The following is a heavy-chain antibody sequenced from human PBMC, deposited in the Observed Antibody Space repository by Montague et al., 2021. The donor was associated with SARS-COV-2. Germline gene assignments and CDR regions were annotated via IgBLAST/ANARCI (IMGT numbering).Heavy chain of an antibody. D-gene: IGHD3-10*01. Sequence: SETLSLTCAVYGGSFSGYYWSWIRQPPGKGLEWIGEINHSGSTNYNPSLKSRVTISVDTSKNQFSLKLSSVTAADTAVYYCARGRRILLWFGELLSGGDYYGMEVWGQGTTVTVSS. CDR3: ARGRRILLWFGELLSGGDYYGMEV. V-gene: IGHV4-34*01. J-gene: IGHJ6*02. CDR2: INHSGST. CDR1: GGSFSGYY.